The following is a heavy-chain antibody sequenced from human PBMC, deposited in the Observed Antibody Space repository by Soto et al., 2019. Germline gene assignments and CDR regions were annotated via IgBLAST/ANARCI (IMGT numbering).Heavy chain of an antibody. CDR1: GFTFRSYA. D-gene: IGHD6-19*01. Sequence: HPGGSLRLSCAASGFTFRSYAMHWVRQAPGKGLEWVAVISYDESDKYYADSLKGCFTISRDNSKNTLYLQMNSLRGEDTAVYYCARDLSVAGPDYWGQGTLVTVSS. CDR2: ISYDESDK. J-gene: IGHJ4*02. CDR3: ARDLSVAGPDY. V-gene: IGHV3-30*03.